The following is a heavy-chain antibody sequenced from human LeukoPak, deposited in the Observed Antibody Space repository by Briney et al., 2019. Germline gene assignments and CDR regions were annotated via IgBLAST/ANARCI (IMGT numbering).Heavy chain of an antibody. CDR2: IYYSGST. CDR1: GVSLSSGSYY. CDR3: ARDDYFSIGGYSGLDC. J-gene: IGHJ4*02. D-gene: IGHD4-23*01. Sequence: SETLSLTCTVSGVSLSSGSYYWSWIRQPPGKGLEWIAYIYYSGSTNYNPSLKSRVTISVDTSKNQFSLKLSSVTAADTAVYYCARDDYFSIGGYSGLDCWGQGTLVTVSS. V-gene: IGHV4-61*01.